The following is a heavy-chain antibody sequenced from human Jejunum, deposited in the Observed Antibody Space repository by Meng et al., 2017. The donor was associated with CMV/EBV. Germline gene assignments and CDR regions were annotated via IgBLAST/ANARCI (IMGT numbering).Heavy chain of an antibody. CDR1: GFNLNSYG. CDR2: IRYDGSST. CDR3: ARVGLKYSMAAEGFDY. V-gene: IGHV3-30*02. J-gene: IGHJ4*02. D-gene: IGHD1-26*01. Sequence: QVQLVESGGGVVQPGESLRLSWAASGFNLNSYGMHWVRQAPGKGLEWVAFIRYDGSSTYYADSVKGRFTISRDNSKNTLYVQMNALRPEDTAVYYCARVGLKYSMAAEGFDYWGQGTLVTVAS.